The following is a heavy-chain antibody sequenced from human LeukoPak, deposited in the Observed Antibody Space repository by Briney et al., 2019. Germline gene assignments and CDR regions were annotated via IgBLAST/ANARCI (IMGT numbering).Heavy chain of an antibody. CDR1: GFTFSSYS. D-gene: IGHD3-22*01. V-gene: IGHV3-48*01. J-gene: IGHJ4*02. Sequence: GGSLRLSCAASGFTFSSYSMNWVRQAPGKGLEWVSYISSSSSTIYYADSVKGQFTIFRDNAENSLYLQMNSLRAEDTAVYYCARDEGDSSGYYPFFDYWGQGTLVTVSS. CDR2: ISSSSSTI. CDR3: ARDEGDSSGYYPFFDY.